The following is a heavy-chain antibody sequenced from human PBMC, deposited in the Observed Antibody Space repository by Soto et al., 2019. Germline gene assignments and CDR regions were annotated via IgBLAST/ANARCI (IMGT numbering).Heavy chain of an antibody. CDR1: GYTFTSYD. Sequence: ASVKVSCKASGYTFTSYDISWVRQATGQGLEWMGWMNPNSGNTGYAQKFQGRVTMTRNTSISTVYMELSSLRSEGTAVYYCARGSEWRKAADYWGQGTRVTVSS. V-gene: IGHV1-8*01. J-gene: IGHJ4*02. CDR2: MNPNSGNT. CDR3: ARGSEWRKAADY. D-gene: IGHD3-3*01.